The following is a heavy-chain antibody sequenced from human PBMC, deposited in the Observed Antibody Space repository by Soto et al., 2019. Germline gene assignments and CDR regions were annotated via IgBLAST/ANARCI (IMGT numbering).Heavy chain of an antibody. D-gene: IGHD3-9*01. V-gene: IGHV4-34*01. CDR3: ARGRLSWLLVDYYYYGMDV. J-gene: IGHJ6*02. CDR1: GGSFSGYY. Sequence: QVQLQQWGAGLLKPSETLSLTCAVYGGSFSGYYWSWIRQPPGKGLEWIGEINHSGSTNYNPSLKSRVTISVDTSKNQFSLKLSSVTAADTAVYYCARGRLSWLLVDYYYYGMDVWGQGTTVTVSS. CDR2: INHSGST.